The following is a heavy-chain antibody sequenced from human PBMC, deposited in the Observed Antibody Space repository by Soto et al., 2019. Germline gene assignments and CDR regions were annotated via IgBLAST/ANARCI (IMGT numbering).Heavy chain of an antibody. Sequence: QVQLQESGPGLVKPSETLSLTCTVSGDSIRSSSQYWAWTRQPPGKGLEWIGGFYYSGSPNYNPSVRSRVNMSVHTPKNQFSLNRNPVTAADTAVYFCYINGFWGQGTLVTVSS. D-gene: IGHD2-2*02. CDR2: FYYSGSP. V-gene: IGHV4-39*01. CDR1: GDSIRSSSQY. J-gene: IGHJ1*01. CDR3: YINGF.